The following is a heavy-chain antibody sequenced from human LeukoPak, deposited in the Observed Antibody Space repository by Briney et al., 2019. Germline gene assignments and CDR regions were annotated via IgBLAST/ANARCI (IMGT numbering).Heavy chain of an antibody. Sequence: PGGSLRLSCAPSGFTFSSYAMSWVRQAPGKGLEWVSAISGSGGSTYYADSVKGRFTISRDNSKNTLYLQMNSLRAEDTAVYYCAKDGYYDFWSGYYNYYYYYMAVWAKGPRSPSP. CDR1: GFTFSSYA. CDR3: AKDGYYDFWSGYYNYYYYYMAV. CDR2: ISGSGGST. D-gene: IGHD3-3*01. V-gene: IGHV3-23*01. J-gene: IGHJ6*03.